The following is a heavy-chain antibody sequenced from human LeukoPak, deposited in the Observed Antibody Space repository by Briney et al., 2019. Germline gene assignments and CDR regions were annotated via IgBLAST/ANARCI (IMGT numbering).Heavy chain of an antibody. CDR1: GFTFDTFW. CDR3: ARHSNGYFHYFDY. D-gene: IGHD5-18*01. CDR2: IKKDGSEN. V-gene: IGHV3-7*01. Sequence: GGSLRLSCAASGFTFDTFWMSWVRPAPGKGLEWVANIKKDGSENDYVDSVKGRFTISRDNAKNSLYMQMNSMRAEDTGVYYAARHSNGYFHYFDYWGQGTLVTVSS. J-gene: IGHJ4*02.